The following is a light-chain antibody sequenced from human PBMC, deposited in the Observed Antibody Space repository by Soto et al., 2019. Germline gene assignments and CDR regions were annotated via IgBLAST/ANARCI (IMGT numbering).Light chain of an antibody. V-gene: IGKV1-5*01. Sequence: DIQMTQSPSTLSASVGDRVTITCRASQSISSWLAWYQQKPGKAPKLLIYDASSLDSGVPSRFSGSESGTESTLTISRLQPDDFATYYCQQYNSYSWTFGQGTEVEIK. CDR1: QSISSW. J-gene: IGKJ1*01. CDR2: DAS. CDR3: QQYNSYSWT.